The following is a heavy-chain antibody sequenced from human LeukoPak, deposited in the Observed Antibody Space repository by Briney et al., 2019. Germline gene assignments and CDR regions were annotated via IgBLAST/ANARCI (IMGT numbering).Heavy chain of an antibody. Sequence: PGGSLRLSCAASGFIFSSYWMTWVRQAPGKGLEWVANIKQDGSEKYYVDSVKGRFTISRDNAKNSLYLQMNSLRAEDTAVYYCANSVVAGSGGVDYWGQGTLVTVSS. CDR1: GFIFSSYW. CDR2: IKQDGSEK. D-gene: IGHD3-22*01. V-gene: IGHV3-7*01. CDR3: ANSVVAGSGGVDY. J-gene: IGHJ4*02.